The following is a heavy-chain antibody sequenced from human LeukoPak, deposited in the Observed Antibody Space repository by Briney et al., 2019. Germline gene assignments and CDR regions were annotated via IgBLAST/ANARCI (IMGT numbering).Heavy chain of an antibody. CDR2: IYHRGST. CDR1: GGSFSGYY. Sequence: SETLSLTCAVYGGSFSGYYWSWIRQPPGKGLEWIGEIYHRGSTNYNPSLKSRVTISVDTSKNQFSLKLTSVTAADMAVYYCARGHSSVVTAIPYYFDFWGQGTLVTVSS. J-gene: IGHJ4*02. D-gene: IGHD2-21*02. CDR3: ARGHSSVVTAIPYYFDF. V-gene: IGHV4-34*01.